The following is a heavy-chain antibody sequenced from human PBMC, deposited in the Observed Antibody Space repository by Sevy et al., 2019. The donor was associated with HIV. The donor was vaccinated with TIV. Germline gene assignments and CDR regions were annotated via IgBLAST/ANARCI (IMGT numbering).Heavy chain of an antibody. D-gene: IGHD2-2*02. J-gene: IGHJ6*02. V-gene: IGHV1-18*01. Sequence: ASVKVSCKASGYTFTSYGISWVRQAPGQGLEWMGWISAYNGNTNYAQKLQGRVTMTTDTSTSTAYMELRSLRSDDTAVYYCARGREDIVVVPAAIRNYYYGMDVWGQGTTVTVSS. CDR1: GYTFTSYG. CDR2: ISAYNGNT. CDR3: ARGREDIVVVPAAIRNYYYGMDV.